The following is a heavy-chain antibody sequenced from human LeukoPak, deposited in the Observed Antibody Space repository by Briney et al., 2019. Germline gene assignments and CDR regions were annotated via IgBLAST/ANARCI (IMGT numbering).Heavy chain of an antibody. CDR3: ARDFGPYYFDY. Sequence: SQTLSLTCTVSGGSISSGGYYWSWTRQPAGKGLEWVGRIYASGSTNYNPSLKSRVTISVDTSKNQVSLKLSSVTAADAAVYYCARDFGPYYFDYWGQGTLVTVSS. D-gene: IGHD3-3*01. CDR1: GGSISSGGYY. J-gene: IGHJ4*02. V-gene: IGHV4-61*02. CDR2: IYASGST.